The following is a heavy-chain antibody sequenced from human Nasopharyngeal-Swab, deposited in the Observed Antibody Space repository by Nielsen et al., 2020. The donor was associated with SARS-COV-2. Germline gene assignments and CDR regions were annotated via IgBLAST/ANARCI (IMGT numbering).Heavy chain of an antibody. J-gene: IGHJ4*02. CDR2: IGTNSGGT. V-gene: IGHV1-2*06. CDR3: ARDSPASRGDY. D-gene: IGHD5-24*01. Sequence: ASVKVSCKASGYTFTAFSIHWVRQSPGQGLEWVGRIGTNSGGTLYAQRFRGRVTMTRDTSVATAYMELSDLRSDDTAVYYCARDSPASRGDYWGRGSLVAVSS. CDR1: GYTFTAFS.